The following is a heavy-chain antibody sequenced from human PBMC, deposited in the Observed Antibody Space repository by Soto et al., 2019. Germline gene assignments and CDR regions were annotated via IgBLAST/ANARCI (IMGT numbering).Heavy chain of an antibody. CDR1: GFSLSTSGVG. Sequence: QITLKESGPTLVKPTPTLTLTCTFSGFSLSTSGVGVGWIRQPPGKALEWLALIYWDDDKRYSTSLKSRLTITKDTTKNQVVLTMTNMDPVDTATYCCAHNYYYGSGTYYYYYGMDVWGQGTTVTVSS. V-gene: IGHV2-5*02. CDR2: IYWDDDK. J-gene: IGHJ6*02. D-gene: IGHD3-10*01. CDR3: AHNYYYGSGTYYYYYGMDV.